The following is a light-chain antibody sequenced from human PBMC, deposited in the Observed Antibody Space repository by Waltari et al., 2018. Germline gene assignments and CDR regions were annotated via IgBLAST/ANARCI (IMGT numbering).Light chain of an antibody. CDR2: DES. Sequence: DIQMTQSPSSVSASVGDTVTITCRASQDISNQLTWYQQKPGKAPKFLIYDESTLESGVPSRFSGSGSGTDFTLTVRSLQPEDFATYYCQETNTFPITFGQGTRLEIK. CDR3: QETNTFPIT. J-gene: IGKJ5*01. V-gene: IGKV1D-12*01. CDR1: QDISNQ.